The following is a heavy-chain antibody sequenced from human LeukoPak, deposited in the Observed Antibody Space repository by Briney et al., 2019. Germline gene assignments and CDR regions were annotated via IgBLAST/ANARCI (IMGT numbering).Heavy chain of an antibody. D-gene: IGHD5-12*01. CDR3: ARDPGSGYEEHFDY. Sequence: GGSLRLSCVASGFTFSDYYMSWLRQAPGKGLEWVSYISSSGSSIYYADSVKGRFTISRDNAKDSLYLQMNSLRAEDTAVYYCARDPGSGYEEHFDYWGQGTLVTVSS. J-gene: IGHJ4*02. CDR2: ISSSGSSI. V-gene: IGHV3-11*01. CDR1: GFTFSDYY.